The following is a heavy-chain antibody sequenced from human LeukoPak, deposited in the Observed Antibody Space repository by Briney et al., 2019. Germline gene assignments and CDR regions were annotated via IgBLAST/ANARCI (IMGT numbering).Heavy chain of an antibody. D-gene: IGHD3-10*01. J-gene: IGHJ4*02. CDR2: ISSSGSTI. CDR3: ARPQLLWFGELSQIDY. Sequence: GGSLRLSCAASGFTFSDYYMSWIRQAPGKGLEWVSYISSSGSTIYYADSVKGRFTISRDNAKNSLYLQMNSLRAEDTAVYYRARPQLLWFGELSQIDYWGQGTLVTVSS. CDR1: GFTFSDYY. V-gene: IGHV3-11*01.